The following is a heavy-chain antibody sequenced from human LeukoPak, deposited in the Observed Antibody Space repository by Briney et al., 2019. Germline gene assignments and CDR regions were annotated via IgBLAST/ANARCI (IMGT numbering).Heavy chain of an antibody. V-gene: IGHV1-3*01. CDR2: INAGNGNT. CDR3: ARGRGRYYDSSGYLGY. Sequence: ASVKVSCKASGYTFTSYAMHWVRQAPGQRLEWMGWINAGNGNTKYSQKFQGRVTITRDTSASTAYMELSSLRSEDTAVYYCARGRGRYYDSSGYLGYWGQGTLVTVSS. J-gene: IGHJ4*02. D-gene: IGHD3-22*01. CDR1: GYTFTSYA.